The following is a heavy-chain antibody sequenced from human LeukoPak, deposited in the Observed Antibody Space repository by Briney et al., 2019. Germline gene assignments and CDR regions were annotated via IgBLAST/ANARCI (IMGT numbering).Heavy chain of an antibody. CDR2: ISYDGSNK. CDR3: ARVYSNSPEYGMDV. Sequence: GGSLRLSCAASGFTFSSYGMHWVRQAPGKGLEWVAVISYDGSNKYYADSVKGRFTISRDNSKNTLYLQMNSLRAEDTAVYYCARVYSNSPEYGMDVWGQGTTVTVSS. D-gene: IGHD2/OR15-2a*01. CDR1: GFTFSSYG. V-gene: IGHV3-30*03. J-gene: IGHJ6*02.